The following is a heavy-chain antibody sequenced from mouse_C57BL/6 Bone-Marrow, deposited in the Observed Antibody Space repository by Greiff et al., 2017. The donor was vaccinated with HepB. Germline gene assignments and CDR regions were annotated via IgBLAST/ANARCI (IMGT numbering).Heavy chain of an antibody. V-gene: IGHV5-17*01. Sequence: EVNVVESGGGLVKPGGSLKLSCAASGFTFSDYGMHWVRQAPEKGLEWVAYISSGSSTIYYADTVKGRFTISRDNAKNTLFLQTTSLRSEDTAMCYCARPYYGEGFAYWGQGTLVTVSA. J-gene: IGHJ3*01. D-gene: IGHD2-13*01. CDR1: GFTFSDYG. CDR3: ARPYYGEGFAY. CDR2: ISSGSSTI.